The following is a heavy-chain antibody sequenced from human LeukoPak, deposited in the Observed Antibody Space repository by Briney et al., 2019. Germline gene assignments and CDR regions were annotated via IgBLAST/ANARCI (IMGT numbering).Heavy chain of an antibody. CDR2: MNPNSGNT. J-gene: IGHJ4*02. D-gene: IGHD3-3*01. Sequence: ASVKVSCKASGYTFTSYDINWVRQATGQGLEWMGWMNPNSGNTGYAQKFQGRVTMTRNTSISTAYMELSSLRSEDTAVYYCASAPGTIFGASYYFDYWGQGTLVTDSS. V-gene: IGHV1-8*01. CDR3: ASAPGTIFGASYYFDY. CDR1: GYTFTSYD.